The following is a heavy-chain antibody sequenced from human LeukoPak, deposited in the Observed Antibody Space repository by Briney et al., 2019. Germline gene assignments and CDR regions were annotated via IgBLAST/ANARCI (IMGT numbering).Heavy chain of an antibody. D-gene: IGHD4-17*01. V-gene: IGHV1-58*02. CDR2: IVVGSGNT. Sequence: SVKVSCKASGFTFTSSAMQWVRQARGQRLEGIGWIVVGSGNTNYAQKFQERVTITRDMSTSTAYMELSSLRSEDTAVYYCAAGRGLGYYGDPRYYYYGMDVWGQGTTVTVSS. CDR1: GFTFTSSA. J-gene: IGHJ6*02. CDR3: AAGRGLGYYGDPRYYYYGMDV.